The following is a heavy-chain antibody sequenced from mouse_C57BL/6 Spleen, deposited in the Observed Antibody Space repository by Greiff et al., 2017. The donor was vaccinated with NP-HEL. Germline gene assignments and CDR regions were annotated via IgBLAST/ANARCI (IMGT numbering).Heavy chain of an antibody. CDR1: GYAFSSSW. Sequence: VQLQQSGPELVKPGASVKISCKASGYAFSSSWMNWVKQRPGTGLEWIGRIYPGDGDTNYNGKFKGKATLTADKSSSTAYMQLSSLTSEDSAVYFCARETKGYYFDYWGQGTTLTVSS. V-gene: IGHV1-82*01. CDR2: IYPGDGDT. CDR3: ARETKGYYFDY. J-gene: IGHJ2*01.